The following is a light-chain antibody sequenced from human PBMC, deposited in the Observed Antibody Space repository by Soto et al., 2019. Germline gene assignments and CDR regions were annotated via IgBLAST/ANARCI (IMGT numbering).Light chain of an antibody. CDR3: QQYNDWPPKYT. J-gene: IGKJ2*01. V-gene: IGKV3-15*01. Sequence: EIVMTQSPGTLSVSPGERATLSCRASQSVSSNLAWYQQKPGQAPRLLIYGASTRATGIPARFSGGGSGTEFTLTISSLQSEDFAVYYCQQYNDWPPKYTFGQGTKVDIK. CDR2: GAS. CDR1: QSVSSN.